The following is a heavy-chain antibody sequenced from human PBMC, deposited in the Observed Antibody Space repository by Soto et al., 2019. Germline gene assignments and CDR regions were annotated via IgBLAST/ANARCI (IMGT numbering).Heavy chain of an antibody. Sequence: QEQLVESGGGLVKPGGSLRLSCEASGFTFRDYYMSWIRQAPGKGLEGISYISSGGSSKFYTESVKGRFTISSDLAKNSLYLQMDGLRVEDTGVYFCARRAPLNNIEVVPDYFGLDVWGQGTTVTVSS. CDR2: ISSGGSSK. CDR1: GFTFRDYY. J-gene: IGHJ6*02. V-gene: IGHV3-11*01. CDR3: ARRAPLNNIEVVPDYFGLDV. D-gene: IGHD2-15*01.